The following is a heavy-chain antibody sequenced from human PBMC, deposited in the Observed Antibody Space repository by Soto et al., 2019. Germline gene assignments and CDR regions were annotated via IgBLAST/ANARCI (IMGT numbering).Heavy chain of an antibody. J-gene: IGHJ4*02. D-gene: IGHD3-9*01. CDR1: GYSFANYW. Sequence: PGESLKISCKGSGYSFANYWIGWVRQMPGKGLEWMGIIYPNNSDTRYSPSFQGQVTISADKSISTAYLEWSSLKASDTAMYYCARHVYYDILKKNSWGQGTLVTV. CDR2: IYPNNSDT. V-gene: IGHV5-51*01. CDR3: ARHVYYDILKKNS.